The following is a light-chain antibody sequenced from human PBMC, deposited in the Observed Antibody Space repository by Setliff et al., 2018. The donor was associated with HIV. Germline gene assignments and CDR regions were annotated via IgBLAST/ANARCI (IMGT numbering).Light chain of an antibody. CDR1: SSDVGGYNY. Sequence: QSVLTQPASVSGSPGQSITISCTGTSSDVGGYNYVSWYQHHPGKAPKLIIYEVRNRPSGVSHRFSGSKSGNTASLTISGLQAEDEADYYCSSYAISNTLLFGTGTKVTVL. CDR2: EVR. CDR3: SSYAISNTLL. J-gene: IGLJ1*01. V-gene: IGLV2-14*01.